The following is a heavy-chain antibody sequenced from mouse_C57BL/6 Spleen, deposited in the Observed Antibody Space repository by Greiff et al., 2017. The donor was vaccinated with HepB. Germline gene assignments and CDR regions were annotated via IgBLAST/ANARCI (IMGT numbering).Heavy chain of an antibody. J-gene: IGHJ3*01. V-gene: IGHV1-53*01. CDR1: GYTFTSYW. CDR2: INPSIGGT. Sequence: QVQLQQPGTELVKPGASVKLSCKASGYTFTSYWMHWVKQRPGQGLEWIGNINPSIGGTNYNEKFKSKATLTVDKSSSTAYMQLSSLTSEDSAVYYCVYGSSYWAWFAYWGQGTLVTVSA. CDR3: VYGSSYWAWFAY. D-gene: IGHD1-1*01.